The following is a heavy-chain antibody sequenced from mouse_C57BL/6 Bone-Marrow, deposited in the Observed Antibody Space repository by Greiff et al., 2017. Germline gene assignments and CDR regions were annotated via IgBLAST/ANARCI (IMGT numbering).Heavy chain of an antibody. CDR2: IDPSDSYT. Sequence: VQLQQPGAELVRPGSSVKLSCKASGYTFTSYWMHWVKQRPGQGLEWIGVIDPSDSYTNYNQKFKGKATLTVGTSSSTAYMQRSSLTSEDSAVYCCGRGRGNYAMDYWGQGTTVTVSS. CDR3: GRGRGNYAMDY. V-gene: IGHV1-59*01. J-gene: IGHJ4*01. CDR1: GYTFTSYW.